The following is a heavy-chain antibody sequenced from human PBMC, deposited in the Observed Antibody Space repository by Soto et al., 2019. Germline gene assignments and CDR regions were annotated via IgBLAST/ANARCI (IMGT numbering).Heavy chain of an antibody. CDR3: ARSDYWRDNPGFDS. CDR1: GYSFSSYW. Sequence: GESLKISCKGSGYSFSSYWLGWVRQMPGKGLEWIGVIYPGDSDTRYSPAFQGHVSISADTSISTAYLHCTSLEASDSDIYYCARSDYWRDNPGFDSWGQETPVTVSS. CDR2: IYPGDSDT. J-gene: IGHJ5*01. D-gene: IGHD3-3*01. V-gene: IGHV5-51*01.